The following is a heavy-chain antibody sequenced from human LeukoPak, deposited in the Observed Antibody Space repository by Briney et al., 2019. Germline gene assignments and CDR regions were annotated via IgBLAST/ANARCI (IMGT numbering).Heavy chain of an antibody. D-gene: IGHD1-1*01. CDR3: ARERNWNNFDY. CDR1: GFTFSNYE. Sequence: GGSLRLSCAAAGFTFSNYEMNWVRQAPGKGLEWVSYISGSAGTLYCADSVKGRFTTSRDNAKKSLYLQMNSLRAEDTAVYYCARERNWNNFDYWGQGTLVPVSS. V-gene: IGHV3-48*03. CDR2: ISGSAGTL. J-gene: IGHJ4*02.